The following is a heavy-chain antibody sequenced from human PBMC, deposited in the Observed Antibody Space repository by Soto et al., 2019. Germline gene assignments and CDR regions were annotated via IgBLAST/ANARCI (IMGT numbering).Heavy chain of an antibody. Sequence: GGSLRLSCAASGFTFSSYWMHWVRQASGKGLVWVSRISFDGSTTTYADSVKGRFTISRDNAKNTLYLQMNSLRAEDTAVYYCARVGTGSSTPLDIWGQGTMVTVSS. CDR2: ISFDGSTT. D-gene: IGHD3-9*01. CDR3: ARVGTGSSTPLDI. CDR1: GFTFSSYW. J-gene: IGHJ3*02. V-gene: IGHV3-74*01.